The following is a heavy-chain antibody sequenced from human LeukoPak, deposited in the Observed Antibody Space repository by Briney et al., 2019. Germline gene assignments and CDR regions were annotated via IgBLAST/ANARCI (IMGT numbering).Heavy chain of an antibody. Sequence: SETLSLTCTVSGGSISSNSFYWGWIRQPPGKGLEWIGSLYYSGYTYYNPSLKSRVTISVDTSKNQFSLKLSSVTAADTAVYYCARMKGVVVIPTARPTFYFDYWGQGILVTVSS. V-gene: IGHV4-39*01. CDR1: GGSISSNSFY. CDR2: LYYSGYT. D-gene: IGHD2-2*01. J-gene: IGHJ4*02. CDR3: ARMKGVVVIPTARPTFYFDY.